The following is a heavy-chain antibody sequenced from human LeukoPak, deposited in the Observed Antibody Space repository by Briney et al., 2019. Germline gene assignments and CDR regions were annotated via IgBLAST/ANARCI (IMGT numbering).Heavy chain of an antibody. Sequence: GGSLRLSCAASGFTFSNAWMSWVRQAPGKGLEWVGRIKSKTDGGTTDYAAPVKGRFTISRDDSKNTLYLQMNSLRAEDTAVYYCAREVEGRDGYRVPLFDYWGQGTLVTVSS. D-gene: IGHD5-24*01. V-gene: IGHV3-15*01. CDR1: GFTFSNAW. J-gene: IGHJ4*02. CDR2: IKSKTDGGTT. CDR3: AREVEGRDGYRVPLFDY.